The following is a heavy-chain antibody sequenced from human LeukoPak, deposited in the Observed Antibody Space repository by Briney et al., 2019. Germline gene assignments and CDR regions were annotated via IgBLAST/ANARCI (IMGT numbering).Heavy chain of an antibody. Sequence: GGSLRLSCAASGFPFSSYSMNWVRQAPGKGLEWVSYISSAGVTIYYADSVKGRFTISRDNAKNSLYLQMNSLRAEDTAVYYCARDKVNYDSPDYWGQGTLVTVSS. CDR3: ARDKVNYDSPDY. CDR2: ISSAGVTI. D-gene: IGHD5-12*01. J-gene: IGHJ4*02. V-gene: IGHV3-48*04. CDR1: GFPFSSYS.